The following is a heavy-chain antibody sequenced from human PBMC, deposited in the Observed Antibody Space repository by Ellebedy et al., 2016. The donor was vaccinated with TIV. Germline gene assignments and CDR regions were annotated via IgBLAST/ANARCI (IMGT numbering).Heavy chain of an antibody. D-gene: IGHD6-19*01. CDR1: EFTISIFW. V-gene: IGHV3-74*01. J-gene: IGHJ6*02. Sequence: GGSLRLSCAASEFTISIFWMHWVRQVPGKGLEWVSRMKGDGSSVTYADSVKGRFTISSDNAKNTLYLQMNSLRAEDTAVYYCARGSWACSGSMDVWGQGTTVTVSS. CDR2: MKGDGSSV. CDR3: ARGSWACSGSMDV.